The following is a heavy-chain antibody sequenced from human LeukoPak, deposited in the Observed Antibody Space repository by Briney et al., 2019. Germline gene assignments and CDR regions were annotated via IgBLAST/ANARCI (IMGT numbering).Heavy chain of an antibody. CDR2: IKEDGSEK. CDR1: GFTFSSYW. CDR3: ARAGRKSRGVDLVRKKETGYYYYMDV. D-gene: IGHD3-10*02. J-gene: IGHJ6*03. V-gene: IGHV3-7*01. Sequence: PGGSLRLSCAAYGFTFSSYWMTWVRQAPGKGLEWVANIKEDGSEKYYVDSVRGRFTISRDNSKNTLYLQMNSLRAEDTAVYYCARAGRKSRGVDLVRKKETGYYYYMDVWGKGTTVTVSS.